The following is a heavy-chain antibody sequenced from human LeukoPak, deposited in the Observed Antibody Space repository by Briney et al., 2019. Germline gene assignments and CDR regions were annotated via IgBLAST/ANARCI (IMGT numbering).Heavy chain of an antibody. CDR2: IYYSGST. V-gene: IGHV4-39*07. J-gene: IGHJ4*02. CDR1: GGSISSSSYY. D-gene: IGHD3-10*01. Sequence: SETLSLTCTVSGGSISSSSYYWGWIRQPPGKGLEWIGSIYYSGSTYYNPSLKSRVTISVDTSKNQFSLKLSSVTAADTAVYYCARGLGYYGSGSYYNSRYYFDYWGQGTLVTVSS. CDR3: ARGLGYYGSGSYYNSRYYFDY.